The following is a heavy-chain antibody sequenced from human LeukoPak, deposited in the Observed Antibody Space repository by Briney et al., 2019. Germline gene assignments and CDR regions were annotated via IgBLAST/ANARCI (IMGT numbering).Heavy chain of an antibody. CDR3: AKDRRWLQSVLDY. V-gene: IGHV3-30*18. CDR2: ISYDGSNK. CDR1: GFTFSSYG. D-gene: IGHD5-24*01. J-gene: IGHJ4*02. Sequence: GGSLRLSCAASGFTFSSYGMHWVRQAPGKGLEWVAVISYDGSNKYYADSVKGRFTISRDNSKNTLYLQMNSLRAEDTAVYYCAKDRRWLQSVLDYWGQGTLVTVSS.